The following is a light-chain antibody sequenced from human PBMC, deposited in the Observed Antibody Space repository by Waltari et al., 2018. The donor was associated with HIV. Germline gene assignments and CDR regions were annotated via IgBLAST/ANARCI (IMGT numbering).Light chain of an antibody. J-gene: IGLJ3*02. CDR2: NDN. V-gene: IGLV1-44*01. Sequence: QSVLPQSPSASGTPGQRVPISCSGRSSNLGINTLTWFQQRPGTAPKLPLFNDNERPSGVPDRFSGSKSGTSASLAISGLQSEDEANYYCAAWDVTLHGWVFGGGTKVTVL. CDR3: AAWDVTLHGWV. CDR1: SSNLGINT.